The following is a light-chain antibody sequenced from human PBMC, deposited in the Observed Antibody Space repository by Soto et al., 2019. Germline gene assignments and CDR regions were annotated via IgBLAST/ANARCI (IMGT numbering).Light chain of an antibody. Sequence: QSVLTQPPSASGTPGQRVTISCSGSRSNIGAYDVHWYQQLPGTAPKLLIYGNNNRPSGVPDRFSGSKSGTSASLAITGLQAEDEADYYCQSNDSTLNGWVFGGGTKLTVL. CDR2: GNN. CDR3: QSNDSTLNGWV. CDR1: RSNIGAYD. V-gene: IGLV1-40*01. J-gene: IGLJ3*02.